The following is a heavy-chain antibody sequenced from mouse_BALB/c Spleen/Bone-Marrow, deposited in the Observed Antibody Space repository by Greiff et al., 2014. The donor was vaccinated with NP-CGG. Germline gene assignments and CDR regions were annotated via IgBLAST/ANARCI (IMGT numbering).Heavy chain of an antibody. CDR3: ASPTGTFDY. CDR2: IDPANEHT. V-gene: IGHV14-3*02. CDR1: GFNIKDTY. J-gene: IGHJ2*01. Sequence: VQLQQSGAELVKPGASVKLSCTASGFNIKDTYIHWVKQRPEQGLEWIGRIDPANEHTKYDPNFQGKATITADTSSNTAYLQLSSLTSEDTAVYYCASPTGTFDYWGQGSTLTVSS. D-gene: IGHD4-1*01.